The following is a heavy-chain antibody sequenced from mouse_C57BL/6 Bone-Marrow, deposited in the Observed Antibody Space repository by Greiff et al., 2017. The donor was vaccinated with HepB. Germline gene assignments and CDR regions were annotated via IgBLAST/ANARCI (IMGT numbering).Heavy chain of an antibody. D-gene: IGHD2-13*01. CDR3: TRAPYDSLYARDY. CDR1: GFTFSSYA. V-gene: IGHV5-9-1*02. CDR2: ISSGGDYI. Sequence: DVMLVESGEGLVKPGGSLKLSCAASGFTFSSYAMSWVRQTPEKRLEWVAYISSGGDYIYYADTVKGRFTISRDNARNTLYLQMSSLKSEDTAMYYCTRAPYDSLYARDYWGQGTSVTVSS. J-gene: IGHJ4*01.